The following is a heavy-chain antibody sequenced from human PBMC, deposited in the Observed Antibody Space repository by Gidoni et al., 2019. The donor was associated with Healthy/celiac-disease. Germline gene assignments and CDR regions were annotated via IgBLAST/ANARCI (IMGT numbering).Heavy chain of an antibody. CDR3: AGDRLWFGEQSIDY. D-gene: IGHD3-10*01. J-gene: IGHJ4*02. Sequence: EVQLVESGGVLVKPGGSLRLSCAAYGFSFSSYSMNWVRKAPGKGLEWVSSIRSSSSHIYYADSVKGRFTISRDNAKNSLYLQMNSLGAEDTAVYYCAGDRLWFGEQSIDYWGQGTLVTVSS. CDR1: GFSFSSYS. V-gene: IGHV3-21*01. CDR2: IRSSSSHI.